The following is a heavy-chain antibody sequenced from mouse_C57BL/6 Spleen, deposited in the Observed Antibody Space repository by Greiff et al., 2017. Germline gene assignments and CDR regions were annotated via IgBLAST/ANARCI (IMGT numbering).Heavy chain of an antibody. D-gene: IGHD2-5*01. J-gene: IGHJ4*01. CDR1: GFTFSDYG. Sequence: EVNVVESGGGLVQPGGSLKLSCAASGFTFSDYGMAWVRQAPRKGPEWVAFISNLAYSIYYADTVTGRFTISRENAKNTLYLEMSSLRSEDTAMYYCARTAYYSNYYYAMEYWGQGTSVTVSS. V-gene: IGHV5-15*01. CDR3: ARTAYYSNYYYAMEY. CDR2: ISNLAYSI.